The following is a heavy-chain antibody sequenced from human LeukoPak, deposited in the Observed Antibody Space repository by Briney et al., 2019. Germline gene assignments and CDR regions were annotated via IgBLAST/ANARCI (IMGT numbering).Heavy chain of an antibody. CDR2: INPSGGST. J-gene: IGHJ3*02. D-gene: IGHD2-2*01. CDR1: GYTFTSYY. Sequence: GASVKVSCKASGYTFTSYYMHWVRQAPGQGLEWMGIINPSGGSTSYAQKFQGRVTMTRDTSTSTVYMELSSLRSEDTAVYYCARDLGIVVPAAMLLNAFDIWGQGTMVTVSS. V-gene: IGHV1-46*01. CDR3: ARDLGIVVPAAMLLNAFDI.